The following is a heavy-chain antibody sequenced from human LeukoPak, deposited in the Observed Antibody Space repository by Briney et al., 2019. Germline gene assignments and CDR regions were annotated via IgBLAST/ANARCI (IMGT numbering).Heavy chain of an antibody. CDR3: ARERSSGYYSYYFDY. Sequence: GGSLRLSXAASGFTVSSNYMSWVRQAPGKGLEWVSVIYSGGSTYYADSVKGRFTISRDNSKNTLYLQMNSLRAEDTAVYYCARERSSGYYSYYFDYWGQGTLVTVSS. CDR1: GFTVSSNY. J-gene: IGHJ4*02. D-gene: IGHD3-22*01. CDR2: IYSGGST. V-gene: IGHV3-53*01.